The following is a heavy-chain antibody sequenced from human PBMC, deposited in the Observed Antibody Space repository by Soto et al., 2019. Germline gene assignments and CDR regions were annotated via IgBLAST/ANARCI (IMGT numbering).Heavy chain of an antibody. D-gene: IGHD3-22*01. CDR2: IYPGDSDT. CDR3: ARRTSYHDSSAYAF. J-gene: IGHJ4*02. Sequence: GESLKISCKASGYIFTTYWIGWVRQMPGQGLEWMGIIYPGDSDTRYSPSFQGQVTISADKSISTAYLQWSSLKASDTAMYYCARRTSYHDSSAYAFWGQGTLVTVSS. V-gene: IGHV5-51*01. CDR1: GYIFTTYW.